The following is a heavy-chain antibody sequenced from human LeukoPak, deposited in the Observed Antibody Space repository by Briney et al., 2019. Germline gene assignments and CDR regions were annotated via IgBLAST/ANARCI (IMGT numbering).Heavy chain of an antibody. CDR3: GTGDPRFDY. CDR1: GFSFSSYS. V-gene: IGHV3-48*01. D-gene: IGHD7-27*01. CDR2: ISSSSAI. J-gene: IGHJ4*02. Sequence: PGGSLRLSCAASGFSFSSYSMNWVRQAPGKGLEWVSYISSSSAIYYTDSVKGRFTISRDNAKNSVYLQMNSLRAEDTAVYYCGTGDPRFDYWGQGILVTVSS.